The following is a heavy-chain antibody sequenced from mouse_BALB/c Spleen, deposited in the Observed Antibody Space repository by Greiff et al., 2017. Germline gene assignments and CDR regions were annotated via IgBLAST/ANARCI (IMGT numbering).Heavy chain of an antibody. CDR3: ARDSAHYYGSSYGWYFDV. CDR2: ISSGGST. CDR1: GFTFSSYA. J-gene: IGHJ1*01. D-gene: IGHD1-1*01. V-gene: IGHV5-6-5*01. Sequence: EVMLVESGGGLVQPGGSLKLSCAASGFTFSSYAMSWVRQTPEKRLEWVASISSGGSTYYPDSVKGRFTISRDNARNILYLQMSSLRSEDTAMYYCARDSAHYYGSSYGWYFDVWGAGTTVTVSS.